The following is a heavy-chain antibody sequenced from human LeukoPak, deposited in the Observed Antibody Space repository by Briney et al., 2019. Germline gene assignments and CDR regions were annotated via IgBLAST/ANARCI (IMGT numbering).Heavy chain of an antibody. CDR2: INHSGST. CDR1: GGSFSGYY. Sequence: SETLSLTCAVYGGSFSGYYWSWIRQPPGKGLEWIGEINHSGSTNYNPSLKSRVTISVDTSKNQFSLKLSSVTAADTAVYYCARSLYDFWSGYRRYFDLWGRGTLVTVSS. J-gene: IGHJ2*01. CDR3: ARSLYDFWSGYRRYFDL. V-gene: IGHV4-34*01. D-gene: IGHD3-3*01.